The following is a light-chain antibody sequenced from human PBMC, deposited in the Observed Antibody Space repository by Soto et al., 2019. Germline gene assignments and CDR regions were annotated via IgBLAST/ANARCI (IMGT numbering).Light chain of an antibody. CDR1: QSVSSN. J-gene: IGKJ1*01. Sequence: EIVMTQSPATLSVSPGERATLSCRASQSVSSNLAWYQQKPGQAPRLLIYGASTRATDVPARFSGSGSGTEFTLTISSLQPEDFATYYCLQDYNYPWTFGQGTKVDI. CDR3: LQDYNYPWT. V-gene: IGKV3-15*01. CDR2: GAS.